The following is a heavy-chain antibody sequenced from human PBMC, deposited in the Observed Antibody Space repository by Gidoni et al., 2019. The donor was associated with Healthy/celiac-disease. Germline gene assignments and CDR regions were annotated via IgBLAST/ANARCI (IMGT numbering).Heavy chain of an antibody. CDR1: GFTFSSYD. Sequence: EEQLVESGGGFVQPGGSLRLSCAASGFTFSSYDMSWVRQATGKALEWDSAISGSGGSTYYADSVKSRFTISRDNSKNTLYLQMNSLRAEDTAVYYCAKAAYPYYYDSSGYTFDYWGQGTLVTVSS. CDR3: AKAAYPYYYDSSGYTFDY. D-gene: IGHD3-22*01. J-gene: IGHJ4*02. CDR2: ISGSGGST. V-gene: IGHV3-23*04.